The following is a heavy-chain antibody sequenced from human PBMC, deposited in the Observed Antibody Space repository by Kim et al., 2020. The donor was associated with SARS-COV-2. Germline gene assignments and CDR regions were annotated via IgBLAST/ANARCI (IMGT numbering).Heavy chain of an antibody. CDR3: ATAGGYFTRWFDY. CDR2: IGSDSHII. D-gene: IGHD6-13*01. V-gene: IGHV3-48*02. Sequence: GGSLRLSCATSGINFSIYSMVWVRQAPGKGLEWISYIGSDSHIIYYADSVKGRFTISRDSAKNSVYLQLNSLRDEDTAVYYCATAGGYFTRWFDYWGQGTLVTVSS. CDR1: GINFSIYS. J-gene: IGHJ4*02.